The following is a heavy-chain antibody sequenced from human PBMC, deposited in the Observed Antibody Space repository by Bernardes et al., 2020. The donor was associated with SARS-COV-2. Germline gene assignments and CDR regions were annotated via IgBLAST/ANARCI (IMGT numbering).Heavy chain of an antibody. Sequence: GGSLRLSRAASEFSFSNYGMHWVRQAPGKGLEWVAVISYEGGTKYYADSVKGRFTISRDNSKNTLYLQMNSLRADDTAVYYCAKEGDVRISTRYDYWGQGTLVTVSS. CDR2: ISYEGGTK. CDR1: EFSFSNYG. D-gene: IGHD3-16*01. CDR3: AKEGDVRISTRYDY. J-gene: IGHJ4*02. V-gene: IGHV3-30*18.